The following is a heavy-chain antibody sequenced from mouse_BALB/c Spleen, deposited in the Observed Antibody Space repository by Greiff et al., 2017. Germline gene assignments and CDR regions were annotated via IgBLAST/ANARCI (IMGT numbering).Heavy chain of an antibody. CDR2: IYWDDDK. V-gene: IGHV8-12*01. CDR3: ARTGIYYGGFDV. D-gene: IGHD2-1*01. J-gene: IGHJ1*01. CDR1: GFSLSTSGMG. Sequence: QVTLKVCGPGILQPSQTLSLTCSFSGFSLSTSGMGVSWIRQPSGKGLEWLAHIYWDDDKRYNPSLKSRLTISKDTSRNQVFLKITSVDTADTATYYCARTGIYYGGFDVWGAGTTVTVSS.